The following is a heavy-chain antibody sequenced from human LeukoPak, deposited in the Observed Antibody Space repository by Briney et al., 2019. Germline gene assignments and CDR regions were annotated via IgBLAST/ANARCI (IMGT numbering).Heavy chain of an antibody. D-gene: IGHD2-2*01. CDR1: GGSIGSGTYY. V-gene: IGHV4-61*02. CDR3: ASSSWLRDANFDS. CDR2: VGRMYNREST. Sequence: TSETLSLTCTVSGGSIGSGTYYWNWIRQPAGKGLEWIGRVGRMYNRESTNYNPSLKSPVTISLDTSKNQFSLKLSSLTAADTAVYYCASSSWLRDANFDSWGQGTLVTVSS. J-gene: IGHJ4*02.